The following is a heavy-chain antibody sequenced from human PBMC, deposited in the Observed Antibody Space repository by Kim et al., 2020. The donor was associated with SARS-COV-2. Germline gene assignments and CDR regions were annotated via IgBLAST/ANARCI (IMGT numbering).Heavy chain of an antibody. J-gene: IGHJ4*02. CDR1: GGTFSTYA. V-gene: IGHV1-69*06. CDR3: ASGPYDSSAYYYVRFDN. Sequence: SVKVSCKASGGTFSTYAITWVRQAPGQGLEWMGGIIPIFATPNYAQKFRGRLTITAGKSTNTAYMVLSSLRSEDTAVYYCASGPYDSSAYYYVRFDNWGQGTLVTVSS. CDR2: IIPIFATP. D-gene: IGHD3-22*01.